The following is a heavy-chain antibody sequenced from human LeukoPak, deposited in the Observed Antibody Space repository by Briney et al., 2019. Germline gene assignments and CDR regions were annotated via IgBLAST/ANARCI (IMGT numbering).Heavy chain of an antibody. V-gene: IGHV3-7*01. CDR2: MRPDGSED. Sequence: SGGSLRLSCAASGFIFSSYWMSWVRQAPGKGLEWVASMRPDGSEDYYMDSVKGRFTVSRDNAENYLYLQMNSLRAEDTAVYYCARLMGPVTTHDYWGQGTLVTVSS. CDR3: ARLMGPVTTHDY. CDR1: GFIFSSYW. D-gene: IGHD4-11*01. J-gene: IGHJ4*02.